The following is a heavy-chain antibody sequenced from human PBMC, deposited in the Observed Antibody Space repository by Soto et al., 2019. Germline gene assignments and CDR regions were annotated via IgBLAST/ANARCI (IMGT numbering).Heavy chain of an antibody. V-gene: IGHV4-38-2*01. D-gene: IGHD2-2*01. CDR3: ARVGPFGYCSSTSCPFDY. Sequence: SETLSLTCAVAGYSISSGYDWGWIRQPPGKGLEWIGSIYHSGSTYYNPSLKSRVTISVDTSKNQFSLKLSSVTAADTAVYYCARVGPFGYCSSTSCPFDYWGQGTLVPVSS. J-gene: IGHJ4*02. CDR1: GYSISSGYD. CDR2: IYHSGST.